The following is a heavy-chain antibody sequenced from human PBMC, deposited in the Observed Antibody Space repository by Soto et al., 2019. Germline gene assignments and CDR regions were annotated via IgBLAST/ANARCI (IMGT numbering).Heavy chain of an antibody. V-gene: IGHV3-13*05. Sequence: GGSLRLSCAASGFTLSSYDMHWVRQATGKGLEWVSAIGTAGDPYYPGSVKGRFTISRENAKNSLYLQMNSLRAGDTAVYYCARGMGGSYGGYYYYYGMDVWGQGTTVTVSS. CDR3: ARGMGGSYGGYYYYYGMDV. D-gene: IGHD1-26*01. CDR1: GFTLSSYD. CDR2: IGTAGDP. J-gene: IGHJ6*02.